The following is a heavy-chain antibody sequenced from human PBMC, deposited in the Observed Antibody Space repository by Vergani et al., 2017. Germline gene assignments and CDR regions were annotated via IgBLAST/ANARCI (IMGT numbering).Heavy chain of an antibody. Sequence: QVQLQESGPGLVKPSETLSLTCTVSGGSISSYYWSWIRQPPGKGLEWVGYLYYSGSTNYKPSLKSRVTISVDTSKNQFSLKLSSVTAADTAVYYCTRAWKHSTRFNYWSQGTLVTVSS. J-gene: IGHJ4*02. CDR1: GGSISSYY. CDR2: LYYSGST. V-gene: IGHV4-59*01. CDR3: TRAWKHSTRFNY. D-gene: IGHD2-21*01.